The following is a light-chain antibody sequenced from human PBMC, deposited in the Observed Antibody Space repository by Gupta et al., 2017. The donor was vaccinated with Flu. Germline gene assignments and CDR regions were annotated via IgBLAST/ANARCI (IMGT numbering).Light chain of an antibody. J-gene: IGLJ3*02. V-gene: IGLV1-40*01. CDR1: SSKIEADFD. CDR3: QSFDNSLSGSV. Sequence: QSVLTQPPSVSAPPGQRVTISCTVSSSKIEADFDVHWYQQLPGAAPKLLIYGNANRPSGVPDRFSGSKSGTSASLAITGLQAEDEADYYCQSFDNSLSGSVFGGGTKLTVL. CDR2: GNA.